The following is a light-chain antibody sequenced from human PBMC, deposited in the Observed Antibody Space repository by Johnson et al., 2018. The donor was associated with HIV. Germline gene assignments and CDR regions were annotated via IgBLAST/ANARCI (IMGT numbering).Light chain of an antibody. CDR2: KNN. Sequence: QSVLTQPPSVSAAPGQRVTISCSGASSTFGNSYISWYQLLPGSPPKLLVFKNNERPSGIPDRFSGSNSGTSATLDITGLQTGDEADDYCATWDTSLCTGGVFGTGTKVTVL. CDR1: SSTFGNSY. V-gene: IGLV1-51*02. CDR3: ATWDTSLCTGGV. J-gene: IGLJ1*01.